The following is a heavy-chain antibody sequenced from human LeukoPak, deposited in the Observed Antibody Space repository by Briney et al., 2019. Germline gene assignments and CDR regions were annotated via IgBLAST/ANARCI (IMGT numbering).Heavy chain of an antibody. CDR2: ISESGSHESI. CDR1: GFTFDDYG. V-gene: IGHV3-23*01. CDR3: AKAIAGGSAPDY. J-gene: IGHJ4*02. Sequence: PGGSLRLSCAASGFTFDDYGMSWVRQAPGKGLEWVSVISESGSHESIYYADSVKGRFTISRDNSKNTLYLQMNRLTVDDTAIYYCAKAIAGGSAPDYCGPGTLVTVSS. D-gene: IGHD3-10*01.